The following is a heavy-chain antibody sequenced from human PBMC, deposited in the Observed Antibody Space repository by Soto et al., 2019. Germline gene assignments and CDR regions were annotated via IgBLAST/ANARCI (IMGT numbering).Heavy chain of an antibody. CDR1: GFTFSSYE. Sequence: GGSLRLSCAASGFTFSSYEMKWVRQAPGKGLEWVSYISSSGSTIYYADSVKGRFTISRDNAKNSLYLQMNSLRAEDTAVYYCARDHAYDYYDSSGYYYGWHGMDVWGQGTTVTVSS. CDR2: ISSSGSTI. J-gene: IGHJ6*02. D-gene: IGHD3-22*01. V-gene: IGHV3-48*03. CDR3: ARDHAYDYYDSSGYYYGWHGMDV.